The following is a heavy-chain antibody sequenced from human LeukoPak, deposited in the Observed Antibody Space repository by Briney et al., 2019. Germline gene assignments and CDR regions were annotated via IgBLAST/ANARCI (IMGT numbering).Heavy chain of an antibody. CDR2: INPNSGGT. Sequence: EASVKVSCKASGYTFTGYYMHWVRQAPGQGLEWMGWINPNSGGTNYAQKFQGRVTMTRDTSISTAYMELSRLRSDDTAVYYCARVAVVVAADLFDYWGQGTLVTVSS. CDR3: ARVAVVVAADLFDY. J-gene: IGHJ4*02. CDR1: GYTFTGYY. D-gene: IGHD2-15*01. V-gene: IGHV1-2*02.